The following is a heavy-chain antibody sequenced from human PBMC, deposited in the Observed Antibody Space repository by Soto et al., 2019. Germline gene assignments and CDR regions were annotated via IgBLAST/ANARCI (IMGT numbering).Heavy chain of an antibody. J-gene: IGHJ6*02. V-gene: IGHV1-69*13. D-gene: IGHD3-3*01. CDR1: GGTXISYA. CDR3: ARGTGGFRAWGMDV. Sequence: SXKVSFTASGGTXISYAISWVRQAPGQGLEWIGGIIPIFGTANYAQKFQGRVTITADESKSKAYMELRRLRSEETAVYYCARGTGGFRAWGMDVWGQGTTVTVS. CDR2: IIPIFGTA.